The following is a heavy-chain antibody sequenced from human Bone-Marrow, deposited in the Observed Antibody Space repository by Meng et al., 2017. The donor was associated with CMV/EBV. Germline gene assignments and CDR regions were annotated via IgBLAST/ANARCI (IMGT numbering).Heavy chain of an antibody. CDR1: GTTFTSYG. J-gene: IGHJ5*02. CDR3: ARGQLPPRFDP. V-gene: IGHV1-18*01. CDR2: ISAYNGNT. D-gene: IGHD2-2*01. Sequence: CKAYGTTFTSYGISWVRQAPGQGLGWMGWISAYNGNTNYAQKLQGRVTMTTDTSTSTAYMELRSLRSDDTAVYYCARGQLPPRFDPWGQGTLVTVSS.